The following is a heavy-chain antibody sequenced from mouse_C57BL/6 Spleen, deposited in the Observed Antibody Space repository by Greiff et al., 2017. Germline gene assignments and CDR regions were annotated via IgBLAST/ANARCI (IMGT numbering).Heavy chain of an antibody. CDR1: GYTSTDYE. J-gene: IGHJ3*01. CDR3: TRPHYDYDKGFAY. D-gene: IGHD2-4*01. V-gene: IGHV1-15*01. CDR2: LDPETGGT. Sequence: QVQLQQSGAELVRPGASVTLSCKASGYTSTDYEMHWVKQTPVHGLEWIGALDPETGGTAYNQKFKGKAILTADKSSSTAYLELRSLTSEDSAVYYWTRPHYDYDKGFAYWGQGTLVTVSA.